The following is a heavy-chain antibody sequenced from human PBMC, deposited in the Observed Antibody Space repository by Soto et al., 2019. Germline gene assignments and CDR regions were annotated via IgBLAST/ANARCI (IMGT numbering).Heavy chain of an antibody. CDR3: ARSGDNYNVLDY. CDR2: SSNSGTFT. D-gene: IGHD3-10*02. J-gene: IGHJ4*02. V-gene: IGHV3-11*03. Sequence: GGSLRLSCAASGFSISDHYMSWIRQAPGKGLEWVSYSSNSGTFTKYADSVKGRFSISRDNAKNSLYLEINSLRGEDTAIYYCARSGDNYNVLDYWGQGTPVTVSS. CDR1: GFSISDHY.